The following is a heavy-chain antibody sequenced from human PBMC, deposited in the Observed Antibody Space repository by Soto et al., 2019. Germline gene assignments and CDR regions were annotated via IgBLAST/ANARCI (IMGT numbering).Heavy chain of an antibody. CDR2: IYDTVGT. D-gene: IGHD2-8*02. CDR3: ARATSLLAPSFDY. CDR1: GGSISGGGHS. V-gene: IGHV4-30-2*01. J-gene: IGHJ4*02. Sequence: QLQLQESGSGLVTPSQTLSLTCAVAGGSISGGGHSWTWLRQPPGKGLEWLGYIYDTVGTYYNPSLNSRVTISADRYKNQFSLELMSVTAADTAVYYCARATSLLAPSFDYWGQGTLVTVSS.